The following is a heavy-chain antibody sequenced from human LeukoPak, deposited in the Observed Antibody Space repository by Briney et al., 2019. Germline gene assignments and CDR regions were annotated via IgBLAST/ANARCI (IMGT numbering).Heavy chain of an antibody. D-gene: IGHD3-3*01. CDR2: IKSKTDGGTT. Sequence: GGSLRLSCAASGFTFSNAWMSWVRQAPGKGLEWVGRIKSKTDGGTTDYAAPVKGRFTISRDDSKNTLYLQMNSLKTGDTAVYYCTTYPTYYDFWSGSFYMDVWGKGTTVTVSS. V-gene: IGHV3-15*01. J-gene: IGHJ6*03. CDR3: TTYPTYYDFWSGSFYMDV. CDR1: GFTFSNAW.